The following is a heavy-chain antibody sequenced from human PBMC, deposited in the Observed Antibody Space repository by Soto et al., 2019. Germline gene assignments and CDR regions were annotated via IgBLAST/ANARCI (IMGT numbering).Heavy chain of an antibody. V-gene: IGHV4-59*01. CDR2: IYYSGST. D-gene: IGHD5-18*01. J-gene: IGHJ4*02. CDR3: ARGRIQYTF. CDR1: GDSISTYY. Sequence: QVQLQESGPGLVKPSETLSLTCTVSGDSISTYYWSWIRQPPGKGLEWIGYIYYSGSTNYNPSLKSRVTISVDTSKNQCSLKLSSVTAADTAVYYCARGRIQYTFWGQGTLVTVSS.